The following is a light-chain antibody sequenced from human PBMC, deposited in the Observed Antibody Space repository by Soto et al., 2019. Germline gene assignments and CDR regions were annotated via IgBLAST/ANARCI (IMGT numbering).Light chain of an antibody. CDR2: GAS. Sequence: EIVLTQSPGTLSLSPGERATLSCRASQSVRSNYLAWYQQKPGQAPRLLIYGASSRATGILDRFSGSGSGTDFTLTISRLEPEDFAVYYCQQYGSSPTFGQGTKVEIK. J-gene: IGKJ1*01. CDR3: QQYGSSPT. CDR1: QSVRSNY. V-gene: IGKV3-20*01.